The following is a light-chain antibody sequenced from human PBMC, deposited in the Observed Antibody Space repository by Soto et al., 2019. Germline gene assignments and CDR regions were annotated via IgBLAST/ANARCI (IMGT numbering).Light chain of an antibody. CDR3: QSFDRSLTAWV. CDR2: GNT. CDR1: SSNIGAGYD. J-gene: IGLJ3*02. V-gene: IGLV1-40*01. Sequence: QSMLTQPPSVSGAPGQRVTISCTGSSSNIGAGYDVHWYQQLPGTAPTLLISGNTDRPSGVPDRFSGSKSGTSASLAITGLQTEDEADYYCQSFDRSLTAWVFGGGTQLTVL.